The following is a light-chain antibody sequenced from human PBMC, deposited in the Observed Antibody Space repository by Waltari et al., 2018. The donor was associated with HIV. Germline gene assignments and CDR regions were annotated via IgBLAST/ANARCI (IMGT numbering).Light chain of an antibody. CDR3: SSYSTNTNNSPWV. V-gene: IGLV2-14*03. J-gene: IGLJ3*02. Sequence: QSALAQPASVSGSPGQSITISCTGTTSDVGTYNYVSWYQQHPGKGPKLVIFDVSHRPSGISDGFSGSRSGNTASLTISGLRAEDEADYFCSSYSTNTNNSPWVFGGGTKVTVL. CDR1: TSDVGTYNY. CDR2: DVS.